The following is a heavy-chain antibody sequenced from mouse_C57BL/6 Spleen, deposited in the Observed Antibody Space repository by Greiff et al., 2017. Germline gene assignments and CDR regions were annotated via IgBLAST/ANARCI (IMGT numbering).Heavy chain of an antibody. J-gene: IGHJ4*01. V-gene: IGHV1-9*01. CDR2: ILPGSGST. CDR3: AKITTVVATDYAMDY. Sequence: QVQLQQSGAELMKPGASVKLSCKATGYTFTGYWIEWVKQRPGHGLEWIGEILPGSGSTNYNEKFKGKAPFTADTSSNTAYMQLSSLTTEDSAIYYCAKITTVVATDYAMDYWGQGTSVTVSS. D-gene: IGHD1-1*01. CDR1: GYTFTGYW.